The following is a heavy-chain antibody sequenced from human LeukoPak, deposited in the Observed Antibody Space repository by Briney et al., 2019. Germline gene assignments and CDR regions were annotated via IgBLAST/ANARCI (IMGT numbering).Heavy chain of an antibody. CDR1: GFTFSSYG. CDR2: ISYDGSNK. D-gene: IGHD3-22*01. Sequence: PGGSLRLSCAASGFTFSSYGMHWVRQAPGKGLEWVAVISYDGSNKYYADSVKGRFTISRDNSKNMLYLQINSLRAEDAAVYYCAKCSLSGYLFAAFDIWGQGTMVSVSS. CDR3: AKCSLSGYLFAAFDI. V-gene: IGHV3-30*18. J-gene: IGHJ3*02.